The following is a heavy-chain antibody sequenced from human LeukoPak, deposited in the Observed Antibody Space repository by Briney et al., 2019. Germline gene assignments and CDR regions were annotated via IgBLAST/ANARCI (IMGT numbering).Heavy chain of an antibody. CDR1: GGSISSYY. J-gene: IGHJ4*02. CDR2: ICYSGST. CDR3: ARGIHRYCSGGSCQGGFDY. D-gene: IGHD2-15*01. Sequence: SETLSLTCTVSGGSISSYYWSWIRQPPGKGLEWIGYICYSGSTNYNPSLKSRVTISVDTSKNQFSLKLSSVTAADTAVYYCARGIHRYCSGGSCQGGFDYWGQGTLVTVSS. V-gene: IGHV4-59*01.